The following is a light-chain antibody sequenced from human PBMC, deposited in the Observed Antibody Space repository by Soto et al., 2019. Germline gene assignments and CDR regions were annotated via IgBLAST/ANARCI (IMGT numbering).Light chain of an antibody. CDR1: QNINSH. J-gene: IGKJ2*01. Sequence: DIQMTQSLSSLSASIGDRVTITCRASQNINSHLNWYQQKPGKAPKVLIYAASRLQSGVPLRFSGSGSGTEFTLTISSLEPEDFATYYCQQSHITTLFTFGKGTKLEIK. CDR2: AAS. V-gene: IGKV1-39*01. CDR3: QQSHITTLFT.